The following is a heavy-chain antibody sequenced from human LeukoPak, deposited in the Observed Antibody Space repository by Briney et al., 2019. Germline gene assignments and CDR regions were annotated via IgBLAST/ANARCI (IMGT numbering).Heavy chain of an antibody. V-gene: IGHV1-2*02. CDR2: INTDTGSR. CDR1: GYTFTGYY. D-gene: IGHD3-3*01. CDR3: ARGAISSEGFDI. Sequence: ASVKVSCKASGYTFTGYYMHWVRQAPGQGLEWMGWINTDTGSRKYAQKFQDRVTMTTDTTTTTAYMELRSLRSDDTAVYYCARGAISSEGFDIWGQGTMVSVSS. J-gene: IGHJ3*02.